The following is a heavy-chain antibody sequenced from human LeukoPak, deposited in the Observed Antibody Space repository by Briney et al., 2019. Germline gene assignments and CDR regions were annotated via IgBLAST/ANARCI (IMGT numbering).Heavy chain of an antibody. CDR2: IYPGDSDT. Sequence: GESLKISCKGSGYRFTSYWIGWVRQMPGKGLEWMGIIYPGDSDTRYSPSFQGQVTISADKSISTAYLQWSSLKASDTAMYYCARRKGYSYGLWLRNPTCFDYWGQGTLVTVSS. J-gene: IGHJ4*02. V-gene: IGHV5-51*01. CDR1: GYRFTSYW. CDR3: ARRKGYSYGLWLRNPTCFDY. D-gene: IGHD5-18*01.